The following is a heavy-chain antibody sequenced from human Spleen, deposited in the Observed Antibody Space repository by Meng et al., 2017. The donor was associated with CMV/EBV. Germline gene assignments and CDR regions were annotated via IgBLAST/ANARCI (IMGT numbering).Heavy chain of an antibody. CDR3: ARGGTFDWNYEDY. D-gene: IGHD1-7*01. Sequence: GESLKISCAASGFTFSSYAMHWVRQAPGKGLEWVAMISYDGSNKYYADSVKGRFTISRDNSKNTLYLQMNSLRAEDTAVYYCARGGTFDWNYEDYWGQGTLVTVSS. V-gene: IGHV3-30*04. J-gene: IGHJ4*02. CDR1: GFTFSSYA. CDR2: ISYDGSNK.